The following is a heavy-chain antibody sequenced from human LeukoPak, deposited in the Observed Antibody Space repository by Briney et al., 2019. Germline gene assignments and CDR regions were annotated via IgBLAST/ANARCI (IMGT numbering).Heavy chain of an antibody. V-gene: IGHV3-74*01. CDR3: AKARRRYCSRTSCYYFAY. J-gene: IGHJ4*02. CDR1: GFTFSSYW. D-gene: IGHD2-2*01. Sequence: PGGSMRLSCAASGFTFSSYWMHWVRQAPGKGLVCVSRINSDGSSTSYADSVKGRFTISRDNAKNTLYLQMNSLRAEDTAVYYCAKARRRYCSRTSCYYFAYGSQATLPT. CDR2: INSDGSST.